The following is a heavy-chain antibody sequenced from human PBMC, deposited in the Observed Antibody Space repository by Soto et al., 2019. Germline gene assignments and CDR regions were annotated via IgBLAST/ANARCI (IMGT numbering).Heavy chain of an antibody. Sequence: PSETLSLTCAVYGGSFSGYYWSWIRQPPGKGLEWIGEINHSGSTNYNPSLKSRVTISVDTSKNQFSLKLSSVTAADTAVYYCARGPPPGHVDIVATYRSYYYGMDVWGQGTTVTVSS. J-gene: IGHJ6*02. D-gene: IGHD5-12*01. CDR1: GGSFSGYY. CDR2: INHSGST. CDR3: ARGPPPGHVDIVATYRSYYYGMDV. V-gene: IGHV4-34*01.